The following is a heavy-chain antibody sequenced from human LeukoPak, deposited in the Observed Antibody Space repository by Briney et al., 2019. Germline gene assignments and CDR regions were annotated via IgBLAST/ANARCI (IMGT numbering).Heavy chain of an antibody. CDR3: AKDLVTGSLDY. CDR2: ISGSGGST. V-gene: IGHV3-23*01. J-gene: IGHJ4*02. Sequence: GGSLRLSCAASGFTFSSYAMSWVRQAPGKGLEWVSSISGSGGSTYYADSVKGRFTISRANSENTLYVQMNSLRAEDAAVYYCAKDLVTGSLDYWGQGTLVTVSS. D-gene: IGHD3-10*01. CDR1: GFTFSSYA.